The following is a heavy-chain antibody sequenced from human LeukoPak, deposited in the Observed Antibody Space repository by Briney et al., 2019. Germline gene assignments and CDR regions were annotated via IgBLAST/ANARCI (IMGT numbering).Heavy chain of an antibody. CDR1: GYTFTRDA. D-gene: IGHD1-1*01. CDR3: AGGIGNERRVY. CDR2: INTNTGNP. V-gene: IGHV7-4-1*02. Sequence: GASVKVSCKTSGYTFTRDAMNWMRQAPGQGLEWVGWINTNTGNPTYAQGFTGRFVFSLDTSVSTAYLQISSLKAEDTAVYYCAGGIGNERRVYWGQGTPVTVSS. J-gene: IGHJ4*02.